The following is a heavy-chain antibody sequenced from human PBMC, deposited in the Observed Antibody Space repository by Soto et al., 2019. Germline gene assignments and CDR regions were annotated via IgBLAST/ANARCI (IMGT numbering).Heavy chain of an antibody. Sequence: ASVKVSCKASGYTFTGYYMHWVRQAPGQGLEWMGWINPNSGGTNYAQKFQGRVTMTRDTSISTAYMELSRLRSDDTAVYYCAKAYYDSSGYYTGGYWGQGTLVTVSS. D-gene: IGHD3-22*01. J-gene: IGHJ4*02. V-gene: IGHV1-2*02. CDR3: AKAYYDSSGYYTGGY. CDR2: INPNSGGT. CDR1: GYTFTGYY.